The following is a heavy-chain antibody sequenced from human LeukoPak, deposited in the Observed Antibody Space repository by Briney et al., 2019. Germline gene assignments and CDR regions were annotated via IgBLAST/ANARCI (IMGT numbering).Heavy chain of an antibody. CDR2: FDPEDGET. J-gene: IGHJ4*02. Sequence: EASVKVSCMVSGYTLTELSMHWVRQAPGKGLEWMGGFDPEDGETIYAQKFQGRVTMTEDTSTDTAYMELSSLRSEDTAVYYCATARITFGGVIVMPFDYWGQGTLVTVSS. V-gene: IGHV1-24*01. CDR3: ATARITFGGVIVMPFDY. D-gene: IGHD3-16*02. CDR1: GYTLTELS.